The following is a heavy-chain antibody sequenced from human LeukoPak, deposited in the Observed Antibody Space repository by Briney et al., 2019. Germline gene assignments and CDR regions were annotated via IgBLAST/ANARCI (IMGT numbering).Heavy chain of an antibody. D-gene: IGHD3-10*01. V-gene: IGHV4-61*02. CDR2: IYTSGTT. J-gene: IGHJ4*02. Sequence: PSETLSLTCNVSGGSISSGSYYWSWIRQPAGKGLEWIGRIYTSGTTNYNPSLKSRVTISVDTSKNQFSLKLKSVTAADTAVYYCARQAGLLWFGEIIDYWGQGTLVTVSS. CDR1: GGSISSGSYY. CDR3: ARQAGLLWFGEIIDY.